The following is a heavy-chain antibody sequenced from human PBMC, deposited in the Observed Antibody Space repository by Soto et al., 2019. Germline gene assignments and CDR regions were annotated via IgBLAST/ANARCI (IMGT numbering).Heavy chain of an antibody. CDR1: GFTFSSYG. Sequence: GGSLRLSCAASGFTFSSYGVHWVRQAPGKGLEWVASVSYDGSNKHYGDSVKGRFTISRDNSRNTLDLRMNSLRAEDTAVYYCAKDTYYYDRSGYYTYDHWGQGTQVTVSS. CDR2: VSYDGSNK. CDR3: AKDTYYYDRSGYYTYDH. V-gene: IGHV3-30*18. J-gene: IGHJ4*02. D-gene: IGHD3-22*01.